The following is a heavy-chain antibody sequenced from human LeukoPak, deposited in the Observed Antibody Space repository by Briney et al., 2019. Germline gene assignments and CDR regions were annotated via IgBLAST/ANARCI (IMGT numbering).Heavy chain of an antibody. V-gene: IGHV1-69*13. J-gene: IGHJ4*02. CDR2: IIPIFGTA. D-gene: IGHD3-22*01. Sequence: SVKDSCKASGGTFSSYAISWARQAPGQGLEWMGGIIPIFGTANYAQKFQGRVTITADESTSTAYMELSSLRSEDTAVYYCARVGLYYYDSSGSANWGQGTLVTVSS. CDR1: GGTFSSYA. CDR3: ARVGLYYYDSSGSAN.